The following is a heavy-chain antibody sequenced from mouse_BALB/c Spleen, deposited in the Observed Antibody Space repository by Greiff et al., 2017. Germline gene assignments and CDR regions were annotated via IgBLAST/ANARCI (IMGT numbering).Heavy chain of an antibody. J-gene: IGHJ4*01. CDR1: GYTFTDYN. V-gene: IGHV1S29*02. D-gene: IGHD2-4*01. CDR2: IYPYNGGT. CDR3: ARSDDYYYAMDY. Sequence: VQLQQSGPELVKPGASVKISCKASGYTFTDYNMHWVKQSHGKSLEWIGYIYPYNGGTGYNQKFKSKATLTVDNSSSTAYMELRSLTSEDSAVYYCARSDDYYYAMDYWGQGTSVTVSS.